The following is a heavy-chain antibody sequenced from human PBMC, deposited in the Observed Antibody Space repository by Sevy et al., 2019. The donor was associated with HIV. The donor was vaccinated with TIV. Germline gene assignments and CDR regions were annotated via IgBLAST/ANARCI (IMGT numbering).Heavy chain of an antibody. CDR2: IRFNGSMK. V-gene: IGHV3-30*02. Sequence: GGSLRLSCAASGFRFSDYGMHWVRQAPGKGLEWVSLIRFNGSMKYIADSVKGRFTISRDKVTDTLYLQMNSLRPEDTAVYYCAKDHYDYRTGYYGYYGMDVWGQGTTVTVSS. J-gene: IGHJ6*02. CDR3: AKDHYDYRTGYYGYYGMDV. D-gene: IGHD3-3*01. CDR1: GFRFSDYG.